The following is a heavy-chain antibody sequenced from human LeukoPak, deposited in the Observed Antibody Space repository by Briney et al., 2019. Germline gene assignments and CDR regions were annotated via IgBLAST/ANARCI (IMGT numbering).Heavy chain of an antibody. Sequence: GGSLRLSCAASGFTFSSYWMSWVRQAPGKRLEWVANIKQDGSEQYYVDSVKGRFTISRDNAKNSLYLQMNSLTVEDTAVYYCARDMGWQQFDQWGQGTLVTVSS. CDR1: GFTFSSYW. CDR3: ARDMGWQQFDQ. V-gene: IGHV3-7*01. CDR2: IKQDGSEQ. J-gene: IGHJ4*02. D-gene: IGHD5-24*01.